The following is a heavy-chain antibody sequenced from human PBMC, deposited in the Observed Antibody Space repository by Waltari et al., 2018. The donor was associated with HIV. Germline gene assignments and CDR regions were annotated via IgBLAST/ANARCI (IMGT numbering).Heavy chain of an antibody. Sequence: EVQLMESVGGMVKHGGSLTISCSAHGITFRNAWMSWVRQAPGKGLEWVGGIKSGAEGGTTDYAAAVKGRFTISRDDSKHTLYLQMDSLKTEDTAVYYCTTLWYSYDSTDYWGQGTLVTVSS. V-gene: IGHV3-15*01. J-gene: IGHJ4*02. CDR3: TTLWYSYDSTDY. CDR2: IKSGAEGGTT. D-gene: IGHD3-22*01. CDR1: GITFRNAW.